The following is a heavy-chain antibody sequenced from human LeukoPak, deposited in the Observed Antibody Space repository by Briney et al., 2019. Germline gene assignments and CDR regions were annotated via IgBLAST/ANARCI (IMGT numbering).Heavy chain of an antibody. CDR1: GFTFSSYA. CDR2: ISGSGGST. Sequence: GGSLRLSCAASGFTFSSYAMSWVRQAPGKGLDWVSAISGSGGSTYYADSVKGRFTISRDNSKNTLYLQMNSLRDEDTAVYYCARETIAYYDSSGYLNWIDYWGQGTLVTVSS. V-gene: IGHV3-23*01. D-gene: IGHD3-22*01. CDR3: ARETIAYYDSSGYLNWIDY. J-gene: IGHJ4*02.